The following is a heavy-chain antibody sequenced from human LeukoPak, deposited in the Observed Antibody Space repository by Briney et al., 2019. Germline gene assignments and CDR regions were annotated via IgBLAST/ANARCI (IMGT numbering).Heavy chain of an antibody. D-gene: IGHD2-21*02. CDR1: GFTFDDYA. V-gene: IGHV3-9*01. CDR3: AKELYCGGDCYTNAFDI. CDR2: ISWNSGSI. Sequence: GGSLRLSCAASGFTFDDYAMHWVRQAPGKGLEWVSGISWNSGSIGYADSVRGRFTISRDNAKNSLYLQMNSLRAEDTALYYCAKELYCGGDCYTNAFDIWGQGTMVTVSS. J-gene: IGHJ3*02.